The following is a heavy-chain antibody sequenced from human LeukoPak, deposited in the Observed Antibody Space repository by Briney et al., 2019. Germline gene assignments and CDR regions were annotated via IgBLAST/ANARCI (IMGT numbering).Heavy chain of an antibody. CDR3: AREGIYCSGGSCYSLVDWFDP. D-gene: IGHD2-15*01. J-gene: IGHJ5*02. CDR1: GYTFTSYG. Sequence: GASVKVSCKASGYTFTSYGINWVRQATGQGLEWMGWMNPNSGNTGYAQKFQGRVTMTRNTSISTAYMELSSLRSEDTAVYYCAREGIYCSGGSCYSLVDWFDPWGQGTLVTVSS. V-gene: IGHV1-8*01. CDR2: MNPNSGNT.